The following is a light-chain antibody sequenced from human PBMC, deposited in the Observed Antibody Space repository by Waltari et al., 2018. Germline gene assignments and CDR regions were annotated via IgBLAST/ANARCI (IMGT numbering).Light chain of an antibody. CDR1: QSVLYSSTNKNY. J-gene: IGKJ1*01. Sequence: DIVMTQSPDSLAVSLGERATINCKSSQSVLYSSTNKNYLAWYQQKPRQPPKLLIYLASTRESGVPDRFSGSGSGTDFTLTIGSLQAEDVAVYYCQQYYSTPWTFGQGTKVEIK. CDR3: QQYYSTPWT. V-gene: IGKV4-1*01. CDR2: LAS.